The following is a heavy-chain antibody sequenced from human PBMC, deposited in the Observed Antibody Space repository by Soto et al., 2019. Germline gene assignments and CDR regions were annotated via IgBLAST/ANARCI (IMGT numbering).Heavy chain of an antibody. CDR3: ASSTYYDILTGNL. CDR2: ISYDGSNK. D-gene: IGHD3-9*01. Sequence: QVQLVESGGGVDQPGRSLRLSCAASGFTFSSYAMHWVSQAPGKGLEWVAVISYDGSNKYYADSVKGRFTISRDNSKNTLYLQMNSLRAEDTAVYYCASSTYYDILTGNLWGQGTLVTVSS. V-gene: IGHV3-30-3*01. J-gene: IGHJ5*02. CDR1: GFTFSSYA.